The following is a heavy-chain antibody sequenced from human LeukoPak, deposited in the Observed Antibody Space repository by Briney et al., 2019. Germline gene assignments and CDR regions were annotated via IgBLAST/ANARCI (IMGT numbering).Heavy chain of an antibody. Sequence: SETLSLTCTVSGGSISSSSYYWGWIRQPPGKTLEWIGGIYSSGGTYYNPSLKSRAIILIDTAKNHVSLNLSSVTAADTAVYYCARSDGYGLVGIWGQGTMVTVSS. V-gene: IGHV4-39*07. D-gene: IGHD3-10*01. CDR1: GGSISSSSYY. J-gene: IGHJ3*02. CDR2: IYSSGGT. CDR3: ARSDGYGLVGI.